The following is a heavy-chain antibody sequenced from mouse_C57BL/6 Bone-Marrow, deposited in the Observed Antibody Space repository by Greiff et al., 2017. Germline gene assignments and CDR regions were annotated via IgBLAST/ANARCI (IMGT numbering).Heavy chain of an antibody. CDR1: GFSFNTYA. D-gene: IGHD2-3*01. CDR2: IRSKSNNYAT. CDR3: VNDGYGFAY. V-gene: IGHV10-1*01. J-gene: IGHJ3*01. Sequence: DVKLVESGGGLVQPKGSLKLSCAASGFSFNTYAMNWVRQAPGKGLEWVARIRSKSNNYATYYADSVKDRFTISRDDSESMLYLQMNNLKTEDTAMYYCVNDGYGFAYWGQGTLVTVSA.